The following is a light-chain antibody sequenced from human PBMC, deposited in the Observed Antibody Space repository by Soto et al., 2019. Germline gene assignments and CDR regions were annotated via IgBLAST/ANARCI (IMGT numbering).Light chain of an antibody. Sequence: DIQMTQSPYSLSASVGDRVTITCRASQSIRTYLNWFQQRPGKAPKLLIYAASTLQGGVPSRFSGSGSGTDFTLTISSLQSEDFATYYCQQSFASLRTFGQGTTVEI. V-gene: IGKV1-39*01. CDR2: AAS. J-gene: IGKJ1*01. CDR1: QSIRTY. CDR3: QQSFASLRT.